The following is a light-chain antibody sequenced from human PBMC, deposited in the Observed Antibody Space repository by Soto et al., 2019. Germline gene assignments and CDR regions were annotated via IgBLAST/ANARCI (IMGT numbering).Light chain of an antibody. CDR2: EVN. CDR3: CSYAGNRRV. Sequence: QSVLTQPASVSGSPGQSITISCTGTYNLVPWYQQHPGKAPKLIIFEVNKRPSGVSYRFSGSKSGNTASLTISALQAEDEADYFCCSYAGNRRVFGGGNQLTVL. V-gene: IGLV2-23*02. CDR1: YNL. J-gene: IGLJ3*02.